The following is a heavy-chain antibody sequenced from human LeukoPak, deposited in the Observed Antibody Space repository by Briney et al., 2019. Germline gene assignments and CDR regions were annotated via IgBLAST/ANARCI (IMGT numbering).Heavy chain of an antibody. Sequence: SETLSLTCSVSGGSIVSINYFWGWIRQPPGKGLEYIGTIYYSGCTYYNPSLKSRVTISVDTSKNQVYLKLNSVTAADTAVYYCASGARIAARLNWFDPWGQGTLVTVSS. CDR2: IYYSGCT. V-gene: IGHV4-39*07. CDR1: GGSIVSINYF. J-gene: IGHJ5*02. CDR3: ASGARIAARLNWFDP. D-gene: IGHD6-6*01.